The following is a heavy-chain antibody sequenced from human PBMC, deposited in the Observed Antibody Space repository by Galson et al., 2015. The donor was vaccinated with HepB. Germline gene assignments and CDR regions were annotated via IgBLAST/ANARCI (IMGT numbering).Heavy chain of an antibody. J-gene: IGHJ4*02. V-gene: IGHV4-61*01. CDR3: ARVEMATIHRYYFDY. CDR2: IYYSGST. CDR1: GGSVSSGSYY. Sequence: ETLSLTCTVSGGSVSSGSYYWSWIRQPPGKGLEWIGYIYYSGSTNYNPSLKSRVTILVDTSKNQFSLKLSSVTAADTAVYYCARVEMATIHRYYFDYWGQGTLVTVSS. D-gene: IGHD5-24*01.